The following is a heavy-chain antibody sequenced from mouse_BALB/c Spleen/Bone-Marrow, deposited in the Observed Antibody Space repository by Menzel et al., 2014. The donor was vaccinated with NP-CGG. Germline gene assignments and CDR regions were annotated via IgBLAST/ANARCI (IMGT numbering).Heavy chain of an antibody. CDR2: ISHSGGTS. CDR1: GFTFSSYI. Sequence: EVQLQESGGGFVQPGGSLKLSCAASGFTFSSYIMSWVRQTPEKRLEWVAYISHSGGTSYHLDTVKGRFTISRDNAKNTLYLQMSSLKSEDTAMYYCARVSPYWYFDVWGAGTTVTVSS. CDR3: ARVSPYWYFDV. J-gene: IGHJ1*01. V-gene: IGHV5-12-2*01. D-gene: IGHD6-2*01.